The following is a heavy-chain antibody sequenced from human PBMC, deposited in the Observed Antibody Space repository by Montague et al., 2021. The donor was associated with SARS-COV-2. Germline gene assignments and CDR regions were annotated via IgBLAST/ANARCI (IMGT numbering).Heavy chain of an antibody. CDR2: TYYRSKWYN. Sequence: CAISGDSVSSNIAAWNWIRQSPSGGLEWLGRTYYRSKWYNDYAVSVRSRITISPDTSKNQFSLQLNSVTLEDTAVYYCTQERGPGRTTWHYFDYWGQGTLVTVSS. D-gene: IGHD1-14*01. CDR3: TQERGPGRTTWHYFDY. J-gene: IGHJ4*02. CDR1: GDSVSSNIAA. V-gene: IGHV6-1*01.